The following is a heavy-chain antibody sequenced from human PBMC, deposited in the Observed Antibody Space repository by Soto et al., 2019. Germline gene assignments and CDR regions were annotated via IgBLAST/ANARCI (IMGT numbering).Heavy chain of an antibody. V-gene: IGHV2-5*02. Sequence: QITFKESGPTLVKPKQTLALTCTFSGFSVTSDGVGVGWIRQPPGKALEWLAVIFWDDDKRYSPSLESRLSCGRDRSKDQVFLTMTNMESVDTATYCCALLSDGDYAFWGQGTRVTVSS. D-gene: IGHD4-17*01. J-gene: IGHJ4*02. CDR1: GFSVTSDGVG. CDR3: ALLSDGDYAF. CDR2: IFWDDDK.